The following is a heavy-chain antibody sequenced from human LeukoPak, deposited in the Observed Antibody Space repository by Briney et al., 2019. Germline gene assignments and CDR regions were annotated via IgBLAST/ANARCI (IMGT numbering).Heavy chain of an antibody. J-gene: IGHJ4*02. CDR1: GSTFSIFW. V-gene: IGHV3-7*02. CDR3: ATSLQVVVDY. D-gene: IGHD6-6*01. Sequence: GGSLRLSCAASGSTFSIFWMGWVRQAPGKGLEWVATIKEDGSEKYHVDSVKGRFTISRDNAKNSLYLQMNSLRAEDTAVYYCATSLQVVVDYWGQGTLVTVSS. CDR2: IKEDGSEK.